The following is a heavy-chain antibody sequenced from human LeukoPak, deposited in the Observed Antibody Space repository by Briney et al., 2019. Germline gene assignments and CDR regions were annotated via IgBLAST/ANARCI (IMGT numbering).Heavy chain of an antibody. J-gene: IGHJ4*02. V-gene: IGHV3-7*05. CDR1: GFTFSSYW. Sequence: PGGSLRLSCAASGFTFSSYWMSWVRQAPDKGLEWVANINQDASSINYAGSVKGRFTISRDNAKKSLYLHMNSLRAEDTAVYYCARGDEYTTSPWGQGTLVTVSS. CDR2: INQDASSI. CDR3: ARGDEYTTSP. D-gene: IGHD2-2*02.